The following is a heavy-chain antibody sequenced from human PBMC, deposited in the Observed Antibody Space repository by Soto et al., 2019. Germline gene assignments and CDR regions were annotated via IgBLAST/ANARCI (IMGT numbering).Heavy chain of an antibody. CDR1: GYTFTNYA. CDR2: INAGNGNT. D-gene: IGHD1-26*01. CDR3: AREQWISGRLWYPYYYYGMDV. J-gene: IGHJ6*02. V-gene: IGHV1-3*01. Sequence: ASVKVSCKASGYTFTNYAMHWVRQEHGQRLEWMGWINAGNGNTKYSQKFQGRVTINRDTSASTAYMELSSLRFEDTAVYYCAREQWISGRLWYPYYYYGMDVWGQGTTFTVSS.